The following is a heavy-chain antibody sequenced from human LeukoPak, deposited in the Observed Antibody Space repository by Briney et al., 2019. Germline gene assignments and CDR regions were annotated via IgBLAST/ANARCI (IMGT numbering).Heavy chain of an antibody. J-gene: IGHJ5*02. Sequence: ASETLSLTCAVYGGSFSGYYWSWIRQPPGKGLEWIGEINHSGSTNYNPSLKSRVTISVDTSKNKFSLKLSSVTAADTAVYYCARGGFVRYFDWSGFDPWGQGTLVTVSS. V-gene: IGHV4-34*01. CDR3: ARGGFVRYFDWSGFDP. D-gene: IGHD3-9*01. CDR2: INHSGST. CDR1: GGSFSGYY.